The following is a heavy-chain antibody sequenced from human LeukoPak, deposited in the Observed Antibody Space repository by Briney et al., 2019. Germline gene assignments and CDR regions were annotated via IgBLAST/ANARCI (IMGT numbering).Heavy chain of an antibody. CDR2: ISDNGERT. J-gene: IGHJ4*02. CDR3: AKERGVSKPFDY. D-gene: IGHD2-8*02. Sequence: GGSLRLSCAVSGFTFSTYGMNWVRQAPGKGLKWVSAISDNGERTYYADSVKGRFTISRDNSKSTLYLQMNSLRAEDTAVYYCAKERGVSKPFDYWGQGTLVTVSS. CDR1: GFTFSTYG. V-gene: IGHV3-23*01.